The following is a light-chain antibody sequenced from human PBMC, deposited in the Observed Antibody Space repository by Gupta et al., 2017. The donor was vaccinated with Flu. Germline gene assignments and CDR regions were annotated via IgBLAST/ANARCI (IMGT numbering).Light chain of an antibody. CDR1: QGTTNS. CDR3: QQYDDNPPT. V-gene: IGKV1-16*01. CDR2: AAS. J-gene: IGKJ2*01. Sequence: PSSLSAFIGDRVTITCRASQGTTNSLVWFQQKPGRAPKSLIFAASTLQSGVPARFSGGGSGKVFTLTISSLQPEDFATYYCQQYDDNPPTFGQGTKLEFK.